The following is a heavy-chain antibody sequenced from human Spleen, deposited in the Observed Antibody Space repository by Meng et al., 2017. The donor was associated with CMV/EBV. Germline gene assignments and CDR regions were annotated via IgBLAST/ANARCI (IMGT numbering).Heavy chain of an antibody. D-gene: IGHD6-13*01. CDR3: AREGSNWYHYFDF. J-gene: IGHJ4*02. CDR2: ISYDGTDD. Sequence: ASGFTFDDFPMHWVRQAPGQGLEWVAVISYDGTDDYYPDSLKGRFTISRDNSRNMVYLQMDSLRPEDTAVYYCAREGSNWYHYFDFWGQGTLVTVSS. V-gene: IGHV3-30-3*01. CDR1: GFTFDDFP.